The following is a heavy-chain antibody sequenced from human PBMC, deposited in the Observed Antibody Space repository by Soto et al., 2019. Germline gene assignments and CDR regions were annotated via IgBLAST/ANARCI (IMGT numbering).Heavy chain of an antibody. J-gene: IGHJ4*02. CDR1: GFTFSSYS. CDR2: ISGSGTST. V-gene: IGHV3-23*01. Sequence: GGSLRLSCAASGFTFSSYSMSWVRQAPGKGLEWVSVISGSGTSTYYADSVKGRFTISRDHSKNTLYLQMNSLRAEDTAVYYCAKMGGGSCSSSSCYALHYWGQGTLVTVSS. D-gene: IGHD2-2*01. CDR3: AKMGGGSCSSSSCYALHY.